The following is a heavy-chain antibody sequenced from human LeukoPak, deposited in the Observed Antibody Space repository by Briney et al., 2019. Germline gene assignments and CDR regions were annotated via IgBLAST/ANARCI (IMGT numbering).Heavy chain of an antibody. CDR2: ISSSSSYT. D-gene: IGHD4-17*01. J-gene: IGHJ4*02. CDR3: PENYCDTIDY. CDR1: VYSLRHFY. V-gene: IGHV3-11*03. Sequence: PGGSLTLLCGPCVYSLRHFYVRWLRQAPGKGLEWVSYISSSSSYTNYADSVKGRFTISRDNAKTSLFQQMNSLRAEDTVVYYCPENYCDTIDYTGQGTLVTVSS.